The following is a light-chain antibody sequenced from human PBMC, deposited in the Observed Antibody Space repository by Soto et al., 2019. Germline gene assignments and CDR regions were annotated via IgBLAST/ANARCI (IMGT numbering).Light chain of an antibody. J-gene: IGKJ1*01. CDR2: LGS. CDR1: QSLLPGNGYNY. CDR3: MQALQTPRT. V-gene: IGKV2-28*01. Sequence: DLVMTQSPLSLPVTPGEPASISCRSSQSLLPGNGYNYLDWYLQKPGQSPQLLIYLGSYRASGVPDRFSGSGSGTDFTLKISRVEAEDVGIYYCMQALQTPRTFGQGTKVEL.